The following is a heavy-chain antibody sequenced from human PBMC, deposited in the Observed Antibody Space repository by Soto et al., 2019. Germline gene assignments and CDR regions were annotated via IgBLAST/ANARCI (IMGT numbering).Heavy chain of an antibody. CDR2: IYSGGST. CDR1: GFTVSSNY. V-gene: IGHV3-53*04. CDR3: AREDYAILTGYLS. J-gene: IGHJ4*02. D-gene: IGHD3-9*01. Sequence: VQLVESGGGLGQPGGSLRLSCAASGFTVSSNYMSCVRQAPGTGLEGVSVIYSGGSTYYADSVKGRFTISRHNSKNTLYLQMNSLRAEATAVYYCAREDYAILTGYLSWGQGTLVTVSS.